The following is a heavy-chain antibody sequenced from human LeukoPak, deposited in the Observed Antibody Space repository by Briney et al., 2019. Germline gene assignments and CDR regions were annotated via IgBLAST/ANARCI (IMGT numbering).Heavy chain of an antibody. V-gene: IGHV4-59*01. CDR3: ARGTYYYDSSGYPYYYYYMDV. J-gene: IGHJ6*03. D-gene: IGHD3-22*01. CDR1: GGSISNYY. CDR2: IYYSGST. Sequence: PSETLSLTCTVSGGSISNYYWSWIRQPPGKGLEWIGYIYYSGSTNYNPSLKSRVTVSVDTSKNQFSLKLSSVTAADTAVYYCARGTYYYDSSGYPYYYYYMDVWGKGTTVTVSS.